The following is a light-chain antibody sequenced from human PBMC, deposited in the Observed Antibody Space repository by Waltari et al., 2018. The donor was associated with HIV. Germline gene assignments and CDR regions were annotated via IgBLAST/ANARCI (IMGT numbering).Light chain of an antibody. CDR2: GNK. Sequence: QSVLTQPPSVSGAPGQRVTLSCTGSTSNIGADYDVHWYQQIPGTAPKRLISGNKNRPSGVPDRFSASKSGTSASLTITGLQAEDEADYFCQSYDITLSASVVFGGGTKLTVL. CDR3: QSYDITLSASVV. CDR1: TSNIGADYD. J-gene: IGLJ2*01. V-gene: IGLV1-40*01.